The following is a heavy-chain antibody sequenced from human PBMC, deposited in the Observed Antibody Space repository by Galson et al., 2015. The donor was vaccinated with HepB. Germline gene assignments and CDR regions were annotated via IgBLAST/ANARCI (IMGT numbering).Heavy chain of an antibody. CDR3: ARDSEVPRYYFDY. CDR2: IWYDGSNK. J-gene: IGHJ4*02. CDR1: GFTFSSYG. Sequence: SLRLSCAASGFTFSSYGMRWVRQAPGKGLEWVAVIWYDGSNKYYADSVKGRFTISRDNSKNTLYLQMNSLRAEDTAVYYCARDSEVPRYYFDYWGQGTLVTVSS. V-gene: IGHV3-33*08. D-gene: IGHD1-1*01.